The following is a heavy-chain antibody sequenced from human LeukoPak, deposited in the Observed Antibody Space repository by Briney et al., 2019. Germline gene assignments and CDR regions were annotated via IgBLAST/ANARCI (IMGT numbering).Heavy chain of an antibody. J-gene: IGHJ4*02. V-gene: IGHV4-39*07. CDR2: VYYSRST. D-gene: IGHD5-18*01. Sequence: SETLSLTCTVSGGSISGSSYYWGWIRQPPGQGLEWIGSVYYSRSTYYNPSLKSRVTISVDTSKNQFSLKLSSVTAADTAVYYCARVGYSYGSHYFDYWGQGTLVTVSS. CDR1: GGSISGSSYY. CDR3: ARVGYSYGSHYFDY.